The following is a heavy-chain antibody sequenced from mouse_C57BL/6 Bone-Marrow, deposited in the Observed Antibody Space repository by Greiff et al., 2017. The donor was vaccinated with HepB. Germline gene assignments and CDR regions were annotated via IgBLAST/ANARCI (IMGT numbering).Heavy chain of an antibody. D-gene: IGHD1-1*01. J-gene: IGHJ1*03. Sequence: EVKLVESGGGLVQPGGSLKLSCAASGFTFSDYGMAWVRQAPRKGPEWVAFISNFAYSIYYADTVTGRFTISRENAKNTLYLEMISLRSEDTAMYYCARQGYGSSYGWYFDVWGTGTTVTVSS. CDR2: ISNFAYSI. V-gene: IGHV5-15*01. CDR1: GFTFSDYG. CDR3: ARQGYGSSYGWYFDV.